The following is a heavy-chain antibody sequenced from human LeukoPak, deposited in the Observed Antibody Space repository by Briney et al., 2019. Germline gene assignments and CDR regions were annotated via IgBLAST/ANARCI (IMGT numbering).Heavy chain of an antibody. CDR3: ARGGYPQFSDY. V-gene: IGHV3-53*01. J-gene: IGHJ4*02. Sequence: GGSLRLSCAASGFTFSNYEMNWVRQAPGKGLEWVSVIYSGGSTYYADSVKGRFTISRDNSKNTLYLQMNSLRAEDTAVYYCARGGYPQFSDYWGQGTLVTVSS. CDR1: GFTFSNYE. CDR2: IYSGGST. D-gene: IGHD2-15*01.